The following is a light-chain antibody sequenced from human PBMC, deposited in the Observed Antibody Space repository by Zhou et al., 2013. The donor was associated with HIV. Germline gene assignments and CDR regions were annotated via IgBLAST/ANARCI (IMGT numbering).Light chain of an antibody. Sequence: EIVLTQSPGTLSLSPGERATLSCRASQSVTNNYLAWYQQKPGQAPRLLIHGASNRATGIPDRFSGSGSGTEFTLTISSLQSEDFAVYYCQQYNNWLTFGGGTKVEIK. CDR3: QQYNNWLT. CDR2: GAS. J-gene: IGKJ4*01. V-gene: IGKV3-20*01. CDR1: QSVTNNY.